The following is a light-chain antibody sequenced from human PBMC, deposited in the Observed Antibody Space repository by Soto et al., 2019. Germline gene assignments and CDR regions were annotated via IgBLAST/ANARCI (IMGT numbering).Light chain of an antibody. CDR3: LQGIDWWT. V-gene: IGKV3-11*02. CDR2: DTS. Sequence: EIVLTQSPATLSLSPGERATLSCRASQSVDIYLAWYQQKPGQAPRLLIYDTSNRATGIPARFSGSGSGRDFTLTISSLEPEDFAVYYCLQGIDWWTFGQGTKV. CDR1: QSVDIY. J-gene: IGKJ1*01.